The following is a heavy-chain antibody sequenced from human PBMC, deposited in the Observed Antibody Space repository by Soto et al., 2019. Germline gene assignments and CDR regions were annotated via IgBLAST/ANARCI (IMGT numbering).Heavy chain of an antibody. V-gene: IGHV4-30-2*01. CDR1: GGSISSATYS. CDR2: IYHSGST. Sequence: SEALSLTCAVSGGSISSATYSWIWIRQPPGKGLEWIGYIYHSGSTFYNPSLKSRVTISVDRSRNQFSLKLTSVTAADTAVYYCATSRLGVVAAIPDYWGQGTLVTVSS. D-gene: IGHD2-15*01. CDR3: ATSRLGVVAAIPDY. J-gene: IGHJ4*02.